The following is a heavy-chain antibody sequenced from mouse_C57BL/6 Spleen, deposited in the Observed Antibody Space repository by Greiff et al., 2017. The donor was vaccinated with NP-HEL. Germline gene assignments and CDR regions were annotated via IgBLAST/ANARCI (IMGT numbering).Heavy chain of an antibody. D-gene: IGHD1-1*01. J-gene: IGHJ2*01. CDR3: AKGRDYDYFDY. CDR1: GFTFSDYG. V-gene: IGHV5-17*01. CDR2: ISSGSSTI. Sequence: EVMLVESGGGLVKPGGSLKLSCAASGFTFSDYGMHWVRQAPEKGLEWVAYISSGSSTIYYADTVKGRFTISRDNAKNTLSLQMTSLRSEDTAMYYCAKGRDYDYFDYWGQGTTLTVSS.